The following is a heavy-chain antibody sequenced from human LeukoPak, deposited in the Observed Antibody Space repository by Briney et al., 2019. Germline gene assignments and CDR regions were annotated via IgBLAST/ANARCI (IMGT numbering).Heavy chain of an antibody. J-gene: IGHJ4*02. CDR2: INTDGGST. D-gene: IGHD3-16*01. CDR3: AIGNYALG. V-gene: IGHV3-74*01. CDR1: GFTFSDYW. Sequence: GSLRLSCAASGFTFSDYWMHWVRQAPGKGLVWVSRINTDGGSTTYADSVKGRFTISRDNAKNTLYLQMNSLGAEDTAVYYCAIGNYALGWGQGTLVTVSS.